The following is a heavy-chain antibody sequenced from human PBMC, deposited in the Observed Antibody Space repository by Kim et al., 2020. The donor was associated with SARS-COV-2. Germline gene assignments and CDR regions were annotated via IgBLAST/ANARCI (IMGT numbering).Heavy chain of an antibody. D-gene: IGHD6-13*01. Sequence: GGSLRLSCAASGFTFDDYGMNWVRQAPGKGLEWVSGINRNGGTICYADSVKGRFTISRDNAKNSLYLQMNTLRAEDTALYHCARARPSGYSSNWSADVCYDSMDDWGQGTTISV. J-gene: IGHJ6*02. CDR3: ARARPSGYSSNWSADVCYDSMDD. CDR1: GFTFDDYG. V-gene: IGHV3-20*01. CDR2: INRNGGTI.